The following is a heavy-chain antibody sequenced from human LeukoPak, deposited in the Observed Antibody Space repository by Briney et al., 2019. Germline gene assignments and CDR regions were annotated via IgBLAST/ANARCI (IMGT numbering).Heavy chain of an antibody. Sequence: VASVKVSCKASGGTFSSYAISWVRQAPGQGLEWMGGIIPIFGTANYAQKFQGRVTITADESTRTAYMELSSLRSEDTAVYYCARGPTQQYQLLVWFDPWGQGTLVTVSS. CDR1: GGTFSSYA. J-gene: IGHJ5*02. D-gene: IGHD2-2*01. CDR2: IIPIFGTA. CDR3: ARGPTQQYQLLVWFDP. V-gene: IGHV1-69*13.